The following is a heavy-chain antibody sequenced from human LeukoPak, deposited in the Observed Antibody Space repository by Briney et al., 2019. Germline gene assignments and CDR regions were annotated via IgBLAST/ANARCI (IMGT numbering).Heavy chain of an antibody. CDR3: AREVEGGPYGMDV. J-gene: IGHJ6*02. Sequence: SESLSLTCTVSGGSISSYYWSWIRQPPGKGLEWIGYIYYSGSTNYNPSLKSRVTISVDTSKNQFSLKLSSVTAADTAVYYCAREVEGGPYGMDVWGQGTTVTVSS. D-gene: IGHD1-26*01. CDR2: IYYSGST. CDR1: GGSISSYY. V-gene: IGHV4-59*01.